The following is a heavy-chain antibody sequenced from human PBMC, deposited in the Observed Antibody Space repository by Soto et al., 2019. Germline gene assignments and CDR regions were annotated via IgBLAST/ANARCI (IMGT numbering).Heavy chain of an antibody. V-gene: IGHV3-23*01. CDR3: AKAGSYDSSGLGAFDI. CDR1: GFTFSSYA. D-gene: IGHD3-22*01. J-gene: IGHJ3*02. Sequence: EVQLLESGGGLVQPGGSLRLSCAASGFTFSSYAMSWVRQAPGKGLEWVSAISGSGGSTYYADSVKGRFTISRDNSKNTLYLQMNSLRAEDTAVYYCAKAGSYDSSGLGAFDIWGQGTMVTVSS. CDR2: ISGSGGST.